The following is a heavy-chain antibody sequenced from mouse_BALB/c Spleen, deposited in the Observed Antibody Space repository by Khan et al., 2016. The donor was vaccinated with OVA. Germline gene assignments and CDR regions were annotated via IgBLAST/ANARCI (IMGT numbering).Heavy chain of an antibody. CDR2: INTYTGEP. Sequence: QIQLVQSGPEVKKPGETVKISCKASGYSFTNYGMNWVRQAPGKGLKWMGWINTYTGEPTYVDDFKGRFAFSLETSASTAYLQINNLKNEDTATDFCASSGYWYFDVWGAGTTVTVSS. J-gene: IGHJ1*01. CDR1: GYSFTNYG. V-gene: IGHV9-3-1*01. CDR3: ASSGYWYFDV. D-gene: IGHD1-3*01.